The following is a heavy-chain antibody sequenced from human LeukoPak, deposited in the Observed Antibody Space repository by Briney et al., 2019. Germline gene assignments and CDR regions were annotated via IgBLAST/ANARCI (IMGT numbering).Heavy chain of an antibody. J-gene: IGHJ4*02. D-gene: IGHD6-13*01. Sequence: ALVKVSCKASGYTFTSYYIHCVRQAPGQGLEWMGIINPSGGSSSYAQKFQDRVTMTRDTSTSTVYMELSSLRSEDTAVYYCARGIAADYWGQGTLVTVSS. CDR2: INPSGGSS. V-gene: IGHV1-46*01. CDR3: ARGIAADY. CDR1: GYTFTSYY.